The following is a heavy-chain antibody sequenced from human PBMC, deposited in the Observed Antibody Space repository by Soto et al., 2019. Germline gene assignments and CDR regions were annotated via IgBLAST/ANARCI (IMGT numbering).Heavy chain of an antibody. CDR3: ARKSDSSPVPEADGV. CDR1: GFSVGSNY. Sequence: EVQLVGTGGGLIQPGGSLRLSCAASGFSVGSNYMTWVRQSPGKGLEWVSLIYSNGDTDYADSVKGRFSISRDNFKNTVYLQMNNLRAEDTAVYHCARKSDSSPVPEADGVWGRGTLVTVSS. D-gene: IGHD2-15*01. CDR2: IYSNGDT. V-gene: IGHV3-53*02. J-gene: IGHJ4*02.